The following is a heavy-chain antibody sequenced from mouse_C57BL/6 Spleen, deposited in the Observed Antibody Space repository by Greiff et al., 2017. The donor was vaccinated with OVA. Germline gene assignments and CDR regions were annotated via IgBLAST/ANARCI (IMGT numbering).Heavy chain of an antibody. CDR3: ARDHYGNYPFAY. CDR1: GFTFSSYA. D-gene: IGHD2-1*01. V-gene: IGHV5-4*01. J-gene: IGHJ3*01. CDR2: ISDGGSYT. Sequence: EVKLQESGGGLVKPGGSLKLSCAASGFTFSSYAMSWVRQTPEKRLEWVATISDGGSYTYYPDNVKGRFTISRDNAKNNLYLQMSHLKSEDTAMYYCARDHYGNYPFAYWGQGTLVTVSA.